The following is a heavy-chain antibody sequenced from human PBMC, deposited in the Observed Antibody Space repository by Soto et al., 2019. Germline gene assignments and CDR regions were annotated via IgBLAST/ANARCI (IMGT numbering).Heavy chain of an antibody. J-gene: IGHJ4*02. CDR1: GFTFSSYG. CDR3: ASDSWVGGSGWKY. V-gene: IGHV3-33*01. Sequence: QVQLVESGGGVVQPGRSLRLSCAASGFTFSSYGMHWVRQAPGKGLEWVAVIWYDGSNKYYADSVKGRFTISRDNSKNTLYLEMNSLRAEDTAVYYCASDSWVGGSGWKYWGQGTLVTVSS. CDR2: IWYDGSNK. D-gene: IGHD6-19*01.